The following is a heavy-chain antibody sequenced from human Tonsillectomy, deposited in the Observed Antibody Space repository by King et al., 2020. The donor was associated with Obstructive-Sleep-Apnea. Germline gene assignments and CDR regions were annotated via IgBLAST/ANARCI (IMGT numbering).Heavy chain of an antibody. CDR1: GFTITSNY. CDR2: IYDDGRA. Sequence: VQLVESGGGLVRPGGSLRLSCAASGFTITSNYMDWVRQAPGKGLEWVSGIYDDGRAYSAESVKGRFTISRDISKNTLYLQMNSLRSDDTAVYYCAREIGGRSGWFTRYFDSWGQGTLVTVSS. J-gene: IGHJ4*02. CDR3: AREIGGRSGWFTRYFDS. D-gene: IGHD6-19*01. V-gene: IGHV3-53*04.